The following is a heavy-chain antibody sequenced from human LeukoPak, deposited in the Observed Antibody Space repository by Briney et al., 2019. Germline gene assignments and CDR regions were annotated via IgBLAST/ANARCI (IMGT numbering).Heavy chain of an antibody. CDR1: GDSIISATYY. J-gene: IGHJ4*02. V-gene: IGHV4-39*07. Sequence: SETLSLTCTVSGDSIISATYYWVWIRHHPGKGLEWIGHIFYSGSTNYNPSLKSRVTISVDTSKNQFSLKLSSVTAADTAVYYCARGPLVSIDYWGQGTLVIVSS. CDR3: ARGPLVSIDY. CDR2: IFYSGST. D-gene: IGHD2-8*01.